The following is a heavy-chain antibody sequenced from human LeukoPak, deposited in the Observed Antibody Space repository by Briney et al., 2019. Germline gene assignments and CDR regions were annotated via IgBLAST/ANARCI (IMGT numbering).Heavy chain of an antibody. J-gene: IGHJ4*02. CDR1: GGSISSSSYY. CDR3: AGETMVSSWDPFDY. CDR2: IYYSGST. D-gene: IGHD2-15*01. Sequence: SETLSLTCTVSGGSISSSSYYWGWIRQPPGKGLEWIGSIYYSGSTYYNPSLKSRVTISVDTSKNQFSLKLSSVTAADTAVYYCAGETMVSSWDPFDYWGQGTLVTVSS. V-gene: IGHV4-39*07.